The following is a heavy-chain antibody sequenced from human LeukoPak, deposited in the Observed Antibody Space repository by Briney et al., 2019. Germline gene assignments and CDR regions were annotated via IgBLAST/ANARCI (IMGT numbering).Heavy chain of an antibody. J-gene: IGHJ5*02. Sequence: PGGSLRLSCAASGFTFDDYGMSWVRQAPGKGLEWVSGINWNGGSTGYADSVKGRFTISRDNAKNSLYLQMNSLRAEDTAVYYCARDPIVGATKGYWFDPWGQGTLVTVSS. D-gene: IGHD1-26*01. CDR1: GFTFDDYG. CDR3: ARDPIVGATKGYWFDP. CDR2: INWNGGST. V-gene: IGHV3-20*04.